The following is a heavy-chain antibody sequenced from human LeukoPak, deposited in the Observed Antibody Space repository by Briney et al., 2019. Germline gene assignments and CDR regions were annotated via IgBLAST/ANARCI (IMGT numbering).Heavy chain of an antibody. CDR2: IDYSGST. CDR1: GGSISSGGYY. CDR3: ARNPKFTVSKYFDY. D-gene: IGHD3-16*02. V-gene: IGHV4-31*03. J-gene: IGHJ4*02. Sequence: SVNLSLTCTVSGGSISSGGYYWSWIRQHPGKGLEWIGDIDYSGSTYYNPSLKSRVTISVDTSKNQFFLKLSSVTAADTAVYYCARNPKFTVSKYFDYWGQGTLVTVSS.